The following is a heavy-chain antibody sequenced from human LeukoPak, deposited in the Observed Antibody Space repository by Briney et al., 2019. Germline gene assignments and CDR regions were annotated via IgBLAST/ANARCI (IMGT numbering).Heavy chain of an antibody. V-gene: IGHV1-8*01. CDR2: MNPNSGNT. CDR1: GYTFTSYD. J-gene: IGHJ6*02. CDR3: ARGRGYYYYYGMDV. Sequence: ASVKVSCKASGYTFTSYDINWVRQATGQGLGWMGWMNPNSGNTGYAQKFQGRVTMTRNTSISTAYMELSSLRSEDTAVYYCARGRGYYYYYGMDVWGQGTTVTVSS.